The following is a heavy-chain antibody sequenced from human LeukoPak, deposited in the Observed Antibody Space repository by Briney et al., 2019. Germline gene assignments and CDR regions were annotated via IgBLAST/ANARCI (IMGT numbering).Heavy chain of an antibody. CDR2: ISYDGSNK. CDR1: GFTFSSYG. J-gene: IGHJ5*02. CDR3: ARDAGYCSDGVCYRTRFDP. D-gene: IGHD2-15*01. Sequence: GGSLRLSCAASGFTFSSYGMHWVRQAPCKGLEWVAVISYDGSNKYYADSVKGRFTISRDNSKNTLFLQMNSLRAEDTAIYYCARDAGYCSDGVCYRTRFDPWGQGALVTVSS. V-gene: IGHV3-33*05.